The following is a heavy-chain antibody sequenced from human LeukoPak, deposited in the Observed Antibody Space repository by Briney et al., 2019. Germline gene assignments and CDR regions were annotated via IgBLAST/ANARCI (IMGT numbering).Heavy chain of an antibody. D-gene: IGHD2-21*02. CDR2: ISSSSSYI. V-gene: IGHV3-21*01. J-gene: IGHJ3*02. CDR1: GFTFSSYS. CDR3: ARDDVTAIGLVQYDAFDI. Sequence: GGSLRLSCAASGFTFSSYSMNWVRQAPGKGLEWVSFISSSSSYIYYADSVKGRFTISRDNAKNSLYLQMNSLRAEDTAVYYCARDDVTAIGLVQYDAFDIWGQGTMVTVSS.